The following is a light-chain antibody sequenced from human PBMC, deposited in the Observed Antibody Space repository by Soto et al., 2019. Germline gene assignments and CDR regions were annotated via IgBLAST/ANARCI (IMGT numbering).Light chain of an antibody. CDR1: QSIDNL. CDR3: PLYSCLPYP. J-gene: IGKJ2*01. Sequence: PVTQSAFSVSSTHVDRVTLTCRPSQSIDNLLNWDQQKPGEAPNLLIYAASSLQSGVSSRFSGSGSGTDFTLTISILKAEDAATYCSPLYSCLPYPFGQRTMV. V-gene: IGKV1-39*01. CDR2: AAS.